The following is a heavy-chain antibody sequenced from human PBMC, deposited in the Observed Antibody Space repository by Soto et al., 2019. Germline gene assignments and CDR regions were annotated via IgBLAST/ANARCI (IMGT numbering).Heavy chain of an antibody. Sequence: SETLSLTCAVYGGSFSGYYWSWIRQPPGKGLERIGEINHSGSTNYNPSLKSRVTISVDTSKNQFSLKLSSVTAADTAVYYCATIIAAAGSDYWGQGTLVTVSS. CDR1: GGSFSGYY. CDR3: ATIIAAAGSDY. D-gene: IGHD6-13*01. CDR2: INHSGST. J-gene: IGHJ4*02. V-gene: IGHV4-34*01.